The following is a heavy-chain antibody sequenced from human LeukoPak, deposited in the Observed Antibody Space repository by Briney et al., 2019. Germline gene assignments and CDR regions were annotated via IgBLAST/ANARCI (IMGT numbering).Heavy chain of an antibody. V-gene: IGHV4-4*07. CDR3: ARDDYGDYSYYMDV. CDR1: GGSISSYH. D-gene: IGHD4-17*01. CDR2: IYTSGST. Sequence: PSETLSLTCTVSGGSISSYHWSWIRQPPGKGLEWIGRIYTSGSTNYNPSLKSRVTMSVDTSKNQFSLKLSSVTAADTAVYYCARDDYGDYSYYMDVWGKGTTVTISS. J-gene: IGHJ6*03.